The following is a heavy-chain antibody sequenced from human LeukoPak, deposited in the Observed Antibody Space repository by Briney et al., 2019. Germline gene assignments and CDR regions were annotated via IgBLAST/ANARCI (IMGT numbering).Heavy chain of an antibody. CDR1: GYYIGSGHY. D-gene: IGHD4-23*01. J-gene: IGHJ5*02. V-gene: IGHV4-38-2*02. Sequence: PAETLSLTCIVSGYYIGSGHYWAWIRRPPGKGLEWIGCVYHSGTYYTSSLTSRVSISMDTSRNLFSLKVTSVTAADSAFYYCAKTSGGGGHDTWGQGLLVTVSS. CDR3: AKTSGGGGHDT. CDR2: VYHSGT.